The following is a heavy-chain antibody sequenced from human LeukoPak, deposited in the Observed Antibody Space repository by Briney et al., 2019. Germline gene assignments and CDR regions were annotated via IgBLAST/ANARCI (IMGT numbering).Heavy chain of an antibody. CDR1: GGTFSSYA. Sequence: SVKVSCKASGGTFSSYAISWVRRAPGQGLEWMGRIIPILGIANYAQKFQGRVTITADKSTSTAYMELSSLRSEDTAVYYCATRVDYGDYELFDYWGQGTLVTVSS. V-gene: IGHV1-69*04. J-gene: IGHJ4*02. D-gene: IGHD4-17*01. CDR3: ATRVDYGDYELFDY. CDR2: IIPILGIA.